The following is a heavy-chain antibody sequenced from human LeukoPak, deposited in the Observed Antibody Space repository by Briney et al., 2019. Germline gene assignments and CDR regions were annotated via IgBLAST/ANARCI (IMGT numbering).Heavy chain of an antibody. CDR2: IKEDGSDT. V-gene: IGHV3-7*04. CDR1: GFTFSNFW. J-gene: IGHJ4*02. CDR3: ARDQWRLFDY. Sequence: GRSLRLSCAASGFTFSNFWMSWVRQAPGKGLEWVANIKEDGSDTYYVDSVRGRFTISRDNAKNLLYLQMNSLRGEDTAVYYCARDQWRLFDYWGQGTLVTVSS. D-gene: IGHD2-21*02.